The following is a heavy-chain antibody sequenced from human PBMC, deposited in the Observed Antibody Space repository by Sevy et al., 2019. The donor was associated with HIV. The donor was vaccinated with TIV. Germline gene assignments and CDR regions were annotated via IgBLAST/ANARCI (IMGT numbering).Heavy chain of an antibody. V-gene: IGHV4-59*01. J-gene: IGHJ4*02. Sequence: SETLSLTCTVSGGSISSYYWSWIRQPPGKGLEWIGYIYYSGSTNYNPSLKSRVTISVDTSKNQFSLKLSSVTAADTAVYYCARLQRSTYYYGSGSYRTYYFDYWGQGTLVTVSS. CDR2: IYYSGST. CDR3: ARLQRSTYYYGSGSYRTYYFDY. CDR1: GGSISSYY. D-gene: IGHD3-10*01.